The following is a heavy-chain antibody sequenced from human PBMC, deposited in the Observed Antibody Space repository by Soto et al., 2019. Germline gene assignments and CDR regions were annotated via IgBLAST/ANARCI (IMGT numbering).Heavy chain of an antibody. V-gene: IGHV3-30-3*01. D-gene: IGHD1-26*01. CDR1: GFTFGSYA. J-gene: IGHJ4*02. Sequence: PGWSLRLSCSASGFTFGSYAMHWVRQAPGKGLEWVTVISYDGSNKYYADSVKGRFTISRDNSKNTLYLQMNSLRAEDTAVYYSAREAGPLVGANYRYFYDCGQGTLVTVSS. CDR2: ISYDGSNK. CDR3: AREAGPLVGANYRYFYD.